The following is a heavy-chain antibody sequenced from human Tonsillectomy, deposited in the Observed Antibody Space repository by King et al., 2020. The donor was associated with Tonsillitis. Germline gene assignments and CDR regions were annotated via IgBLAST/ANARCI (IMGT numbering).Heavy chain of an antibody. CDR3: ARKWGGYTLDLFDY. CDR2: INPNSGGT. D-gene: IGHD5-24*01. CDR1: GYTFTGYY. V-gene: IGHV1-2*02. Sequence: HVQLVESGAEVKKPGASVKVSCKASGYTFTGYYMHWVRQAPGQGLEWMGWINPNSGGTNYAQKFQGRVTMTRDTSISTAYMELSRLRSDDRAVYYCARKWGGYTLDLFDYGGQEPLAPSSS. J-gene: IGHJ4*02.